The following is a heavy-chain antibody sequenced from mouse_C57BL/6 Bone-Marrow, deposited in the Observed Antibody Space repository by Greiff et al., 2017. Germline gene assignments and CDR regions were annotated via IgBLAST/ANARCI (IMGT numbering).Heavy chain of an antibody. V-gene: IGHV5-4*01. CDR1: GFTFSSYA. CDR3: ASDRRLRPYYYAMDY. J-gene: IGHJ4*01. Sequence: EVQRVESGGGLVKPGGSLKLSCAASGFTFSSYAMSWVRQTPEKRLEWVATISDGGSYTYYPDNVKGRFTISRDNAKNNLYLQMSHLKSEDTAMYYCASDRRLRPYYYAMDYWGQGTSVTVSS. CDR2: ISDGGSYT. D-gene: IGHD1-2*01.